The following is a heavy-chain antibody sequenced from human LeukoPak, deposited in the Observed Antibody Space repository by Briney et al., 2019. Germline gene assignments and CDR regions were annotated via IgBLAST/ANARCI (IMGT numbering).Heavy chain of an antibody. CDR3: AKTPGYSYGSTPFDY. D-gene: IGHD5-18*01. CDR2: IAYDGTNN. V-gene: IGHV3-30*18. Sequence: RRSLRLSCAASGFIFSNYGMHWVRQAPGKGLEWVAVIAYDGTNNYYADSVKGRFTISRDNSKNTLYLQMNTLRTEDTAVYYCAKTPGYSYGSTPFDYWGQGTLVTVSS. J-gene: IGHJ4*02. CDR1: GFIFSNYG.